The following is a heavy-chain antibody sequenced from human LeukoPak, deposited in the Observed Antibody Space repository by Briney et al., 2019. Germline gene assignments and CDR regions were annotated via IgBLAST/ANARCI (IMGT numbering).Heavy chain of an antibody. CDR3: AKDPFDDFWSGYYYY. CDR2: ISGSGGST. CDR1: GLTFSSSA. D-gene: IGHD3-3*01. V-gene: IGHV3-23*01. J-gene: IGHJ4*02. Sequence: PGGSLRLSCAASGLTFSSSALSWVRQAPGKGLEWVSAISGSGGSTYYADSVKGRFTISRDNSKNTLYLQMNSLRAEDTAVYYCAKDPFDDFWSGYYYYWGQGTLVTVSS.